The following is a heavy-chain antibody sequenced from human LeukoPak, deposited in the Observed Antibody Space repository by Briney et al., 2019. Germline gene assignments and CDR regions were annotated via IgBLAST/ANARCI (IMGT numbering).Heavy chain of an antibody. J-gene: IGHJ4*02. CDR2: IKEDGSEK. CDR1: GFSFSGYW. D-gene: IGHD4/OR15-4a*01. V-gene: IGHV3-7*03. CDR3: ARRGATDY. Sequence: GGSLRLSCAASGFSFSGYWMTWVRRAPGKGLEWVANIKEDGSEKYYADFVKGRFTISRDNAKNSLDLQMNSLRAEDTAVYYWARRGATDYWGEGPLVTASS.